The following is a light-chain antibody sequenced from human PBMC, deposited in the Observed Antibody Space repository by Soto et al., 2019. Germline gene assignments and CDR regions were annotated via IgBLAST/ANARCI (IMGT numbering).Light chain of an antibody. CDR2: EVT. J-gene: IGLJ1*01. Sequence: QFALTQPASVSGSPGQSITISCTGTSSDVGGYNYVSWYQQHPGKAPKLMIYEVTNRPSGVSNRFSGSKSGNTASLTISGLQADDEADYYCSSYTSSITYVFGTGTKLTVL. CDR1: SSDVGGYNY. V-gene: IGLV2-14*01. CDR3: SSYTSSITYV.